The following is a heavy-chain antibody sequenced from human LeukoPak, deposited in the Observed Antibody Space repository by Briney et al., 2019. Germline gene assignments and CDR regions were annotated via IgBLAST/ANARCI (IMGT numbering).Heavy chain of an antibody. V-gene: IGHV1-18*04. CDR3: AVLTGVGAHLRDY. J-gene: IGHJ4*02. CDR2: ISAYNGNT. CDR1: GYTFTGYY. Sequence: ASVKVSCKASGYTFTGYYMHWVRQAPGQGPEWLGWISAYNGNTNYAQKLQGRVTMTTDTSTSTAYMELRSLRSDDTAVYYCAVLTGVGAHLRDYWGQGTLVTVSS. D-gene: IGHD1-26*01.